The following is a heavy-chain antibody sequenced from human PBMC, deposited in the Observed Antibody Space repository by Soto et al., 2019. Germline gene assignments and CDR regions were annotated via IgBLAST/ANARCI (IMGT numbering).Heavy chain of an antibody. CDR1: GDSISDHIYY. CDR2: IHYSGDN. CDR3: ARRNSCINGVGYPYFDC. D-gene: IGHD2-8*01. J-gene: IGHJ4*02. Sequence: SETLSLTCTVSGDSISDHIYYWGWIRQSPERGLEWIATIHYSGDNEYNPSLESRLTASIDTSENLFSLKLSSVTAADTAVYYCARRNSCINGVGYPYFDCWCRGIVVSLSS. V-gene: IGHV4-39*01.